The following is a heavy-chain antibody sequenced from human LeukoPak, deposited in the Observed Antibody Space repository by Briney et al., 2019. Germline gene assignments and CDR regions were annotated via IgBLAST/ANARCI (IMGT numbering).Heavy chain of an antibody. Sequence: GGSLRLSCAASGFTFSSYAVHWVRQAPGKGLEWVAVISYDGSNKYYADSVKGRFTISRDNSKNTLYLQMNSLRAEDTAVYYCARDHFDSSGTVGYWGQGTLVTVSS. D-gene: IGHD3-22*01. V-gene: IGHV3-30*04. J-gene: IGHJ4*02. CDR3: ARDHFDSSGTVGY. CDR1: GFTFSSYA. CDR2: ISYDGSNK.